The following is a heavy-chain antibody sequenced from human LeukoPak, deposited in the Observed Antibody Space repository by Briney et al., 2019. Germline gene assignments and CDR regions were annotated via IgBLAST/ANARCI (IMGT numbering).Heavy chain of an antibody. D-gene: IGHD1-26*01. CDR2: IKQDGSEK. V-gene: IGHV3-7*01. CDR1: GFTFSSDV. J-gene: IGHJ6*03. Sequence: GGSLRLSCAASGFTFSSDVMSWVRQAPGKGLEWVANIKQDGSEKYYVDSVKGRFTISRDNGKNSLYLQMNSLRAEDTAVYYCARALKDLRRRIGGTTTFAYYYYMNVWGKGTTVIISS. CDR3: ARALKDLRRRIGGTTTFAYYYYMNV.